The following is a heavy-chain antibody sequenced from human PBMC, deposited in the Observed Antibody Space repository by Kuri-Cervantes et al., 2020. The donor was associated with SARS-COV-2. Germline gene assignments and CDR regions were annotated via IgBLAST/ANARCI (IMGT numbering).Heavy chain of an antibody. CDR3: ARKRNNYDFWSGPIYYFDY. D-gene: IGHD3-3*01. V-gene: IGHV3-7*01. CDR1: GFTFSSYA. CDR2: IKQDGSEK. Sequence: GESLKISCAASGFTFSSYAMSWVRQAPGKGLEWVANIKQDGSEKYYVDSVKGRFTISRDNAKNSLYLQMNSLRAEDTAVYYCARKRNNYDFWSGPIYYFDYWGQGTLVTV. J-gene: IGHJ4*02.